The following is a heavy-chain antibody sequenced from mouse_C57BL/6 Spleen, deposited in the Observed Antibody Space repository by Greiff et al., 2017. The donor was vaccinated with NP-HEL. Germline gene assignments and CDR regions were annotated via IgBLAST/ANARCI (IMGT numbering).Heavy chain of an antibody. CDR3: ARCDYYLDWYFDV. Sequence: EVKLQESGPGLVKPSQSLSLTCSVTGYSITSGYYWNWIRQFPGNNLEWMGYISYDGSNNYNPSLKNRISITRDTSKNQFFLKLNSVTTEDTATYYCARCDYYLDWYFDVWGTGTTVTVSS. J-gene: IGHJ1*03. V-gene: IGHV3-6*01. D-gene: IGHD1-1*01. CDR1: GYSITSGYY. CDR2: ISYDGSN.